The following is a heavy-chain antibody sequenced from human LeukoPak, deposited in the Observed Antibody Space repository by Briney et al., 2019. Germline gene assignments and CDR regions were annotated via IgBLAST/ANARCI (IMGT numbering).Heavy chain of an antibody. V-gene: IGHV3-11*04. CDR2: ISSSSSTI. J-gene: IGHJ5*02. CDR1: GFTFSDYY. D-gene: IGHD2-2*01. Sequence: GGSLRLSCAASGFTFSDYYMSWIRQAPGKGLEWVSYISSSSSTIYYADSVKGRFTISRDNAKNSLYLQMNSLRAEDTAVYYCARDVGYCSSTSCNNWFDPWGQGTLVTVSS. CDR3: ARDVGYCSSTSCNNWFDP.